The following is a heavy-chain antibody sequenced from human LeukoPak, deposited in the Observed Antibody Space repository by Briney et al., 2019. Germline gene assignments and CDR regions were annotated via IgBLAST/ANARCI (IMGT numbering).Heavy chain of an antibody. Sequence: GGSLRLSCAASGFTFSSYEMNWVRQAPGKGLEWVSSISSSSSYIYYADSVKGRFTISRDNAKNSLYLQMNSLRAEDTAVYYCARDGAVADYFDYWGQGTLVTVSS. CDR3: ARDGAVADYFDY. D-gene: IGHD6-19*01. V-gene: IGHV3-21*01. CDR1: GFTFSSYE. CDR2: ISSSSSYI. J-gene: IGHJ4*02.